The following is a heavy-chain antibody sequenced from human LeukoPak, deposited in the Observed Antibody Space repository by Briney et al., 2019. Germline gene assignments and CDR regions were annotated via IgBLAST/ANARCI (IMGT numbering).Heavy chain of an antibody. V-gene: IGHV1-46*02. CDR3: ARERPSSYYFDY. J-gene: IGHJ4*02. Sequence: GASVKVSCKASGYPVNSFYTHWVRQAPGQGLEWVGIIYPGGGSASFTQKFQGRVTMTRDTSTSTFYMELSSLRSEDTAVYFCARERPSSYYFDYWGQGTLVTVSS. CDR1: GYPVNSFY. CDR2: IYPGGGSA.